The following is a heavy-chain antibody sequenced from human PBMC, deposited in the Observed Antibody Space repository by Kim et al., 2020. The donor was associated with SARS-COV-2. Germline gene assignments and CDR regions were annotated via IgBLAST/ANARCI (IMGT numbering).Heavy chain of an antibody. CDR3: TTEGYYYYYGMDV. Sequence: YAAPVKGRFTISRDDSKNTLYLQMNSLKTEDTAVYYCTTEGYYYYYGMDVWGQGTTVTVSS. J-gene: IGHJ6*02. V-gene: IGHV3-15*01.